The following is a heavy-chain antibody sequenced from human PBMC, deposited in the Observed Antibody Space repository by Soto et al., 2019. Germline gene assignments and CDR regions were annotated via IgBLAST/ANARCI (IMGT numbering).Heavy chain of an antibody. Sequence: QVQLQESGPGLVKPSQTLSLTCTVSGGSISSGGYYWSWIRQHPGKGLEWIGYIYYSGSTYYNPSLKSRVTISVDTSKNQFSLKLSSVTAADTAVYYCARDVTHIVVVGAGGYFDLWGRGTLVTVSS. CDR1: GGSISSGGYY. CDR2: IYYSGST. D-gene: IGHD2-21*01. V-gene: IGHV4-31*03. CDR3: ARDVTHIVVVGAGGYFDL. J-gene: IGHJ2*01.